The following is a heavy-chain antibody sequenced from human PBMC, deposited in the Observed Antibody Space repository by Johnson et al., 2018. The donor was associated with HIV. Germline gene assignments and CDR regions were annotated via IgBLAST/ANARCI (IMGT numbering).Heavy chain of an antibody. CDR2: IRYDGKDK. D-gene: IGHD3-10*01. Sequence: QVQLVESGGGVVQPGGSLRLSCAAPGFNFSTYGIHWVRQVPGKGLEWVSFIRYDGKDKYYADFVKGRFTISRDNSKKTLSLQMNSLRPEDTAVYYCAKSSSATYYGDAFDMWGQGTMVTVSS. CDR1: GFNFSTYG. CDR3: AKSSSATYYGDAFDM. V-gene: IGHV3-30*02. J-gene: IGHJ3*02.